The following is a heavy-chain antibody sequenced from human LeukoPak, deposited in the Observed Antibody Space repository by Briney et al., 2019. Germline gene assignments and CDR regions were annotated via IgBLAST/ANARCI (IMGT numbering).Heavy chain of an antibody. CDR2: ISAYNGNT. Sequence: ASVKVSCKASGGTFSSYAISWVRQAPGQGLEWMGWISAYNGNTNYAQKLQGRVTMTTDTSTSTAYMELRSLRSDDTAVYYCARDFRSYMDVWGKGTTVTVSS. CDR3: ARDFRSYMDV. J-gene: IGHJ6*03. V-gene: IGHV1-18*01. CDR1: GGTFSSYA.